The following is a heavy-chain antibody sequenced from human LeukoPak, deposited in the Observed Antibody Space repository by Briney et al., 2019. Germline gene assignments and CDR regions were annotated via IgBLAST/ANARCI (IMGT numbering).Heavy chain of an antibody. V-gene: IGHV3-30*02. CDR2: IRYDGSNK. CDR1: GFTFSSYG. Sequence: GGSLRLSCAASGFTFSSYGMHWVRQAPGKGLEWVAFIRYDGSNKYYADSVKGRFTISRDNAKNSLYLQMNSLIAEDTAVYYCARDQLYYYDSGGYATFDYWGQGTLVTVSS. J-gene: IGHJ4*02. CDR3: ARDQLYYYDSGGYATFDY. D-gene: IGHD3-22*01.